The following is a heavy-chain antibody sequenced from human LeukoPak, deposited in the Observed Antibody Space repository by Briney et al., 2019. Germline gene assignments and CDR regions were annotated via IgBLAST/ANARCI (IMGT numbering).Heavy chain of an antibody. Sequence: GASVKVSCKASGGTFSSYAISWVRQAPGQGLEWMGGIIPIFGTANYAQKFQGRVTITADESTSTAYMELSSLRSEDTAVYYCARDAPHASGAYGWGQGTLVTVSS. J-gene: IGHJ4*02. CDR3: ARDAPHASGAYG. V-gene: IGHV1-69*13. CDR1: GGTFSSYA. D-gene: IGHD4-17*01. CDR2: IIPIFGTA.